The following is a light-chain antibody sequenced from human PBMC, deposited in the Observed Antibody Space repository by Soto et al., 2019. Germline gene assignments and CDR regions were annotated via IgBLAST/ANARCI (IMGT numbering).Light chain of an antibody. CDR3: QQYYSYPWT. V-gene: IGKV1-8*01. Sequence: IRVTQSPSSLSASTGDRVTITCQASQGISSYLAWYQQKPGRAPKLLIYAASTLQSGVPSRFSGSGSGTDFTLSISCLQSEDFATYFCQQYYSYPWTFGQGTKVEIK. CDR1: QGISSY. CDR2: AAS. J-gene: IGKJ1*01.